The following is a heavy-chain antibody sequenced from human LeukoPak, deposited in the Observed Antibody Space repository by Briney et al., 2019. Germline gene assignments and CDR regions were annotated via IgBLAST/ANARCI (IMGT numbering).Heavy chain of an antibody. D-gene: IGHD6-19*01. Sequence: GASVKVSFTASGGTFISYAISWVRQAPGQGLEWMGGIIPLLGTANYAQKFQGRVTITADDSTSTAYMELSSLRSEDTAVYYCARSSYHLRYSSGWYYWGQGTLVTVSS. CDR3: ARSSYHLRYSSGWYY. CDR1: GGTFISYA. J-gene: IGHJ4*02. V-gene: IGHV1-69*13. CDR2: IIPLLGTA.